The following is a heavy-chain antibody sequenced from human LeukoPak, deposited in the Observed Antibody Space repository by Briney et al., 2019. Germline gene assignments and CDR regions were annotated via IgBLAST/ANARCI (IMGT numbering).Heavy chain of an antibody. J-gene: IGHJ4*02. Sequence: GESLKISCKGSGYSFTNYWIGWVRQMPGKGLEWMGIIYPGDSDTRYSPSFQGQVSISDDRSITTAYLQWSSLKASDTAMYYCARLVNYYGSGKAPDYWGQGTLVTVSS. D-gene: IGHD3-10*01. CDR1: GYSFTNYW. CDR2: IYPGDSDT. CDR3: ARLVNYYGSGKAPDY. V-gene: IGHV5-51*01.